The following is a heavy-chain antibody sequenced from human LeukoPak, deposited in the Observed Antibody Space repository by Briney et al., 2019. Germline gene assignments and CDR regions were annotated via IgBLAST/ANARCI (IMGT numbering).Heavy chain of an antibody. V-gene: IGHV3-23*01. J-gene: IGHJ4*02. D-gene: IGHD3-22*01. Sequence: GGSLRLSCAVSGITLSNYGMSWVRQAPGKGLEWVAGISDSGGSTKYADSVKGRFTISRDNSKNTLYLQMNSLRAEDTAVYFCAKRGVVIRVILVGFHKEAYYFDSWGQGALVTVSS. CDR2: ISDSGGST. CDR3: AKRGVVIRVILVGFHKEAYYFDS. CDR1: GITLSNYG.